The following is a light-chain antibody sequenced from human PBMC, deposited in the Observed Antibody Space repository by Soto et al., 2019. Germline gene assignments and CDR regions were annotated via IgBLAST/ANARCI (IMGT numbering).Light chain of an antibody. V-gene: IGKV1-5*03. J-gene: IGKJ4*01. CDR1: QSISSW. CDR3: QQYNSYPLT. CDR2: KAS. Sequence: DIQMTQSPSTLSASVGDRVTITCRASQSISSWLAWYQQKPGKAPNRLIYKASSLQSGVPSRFSGSGAGTEFTLTISSLQPDDFATYYYQQYNSYPLTFGGGTKVEIK.